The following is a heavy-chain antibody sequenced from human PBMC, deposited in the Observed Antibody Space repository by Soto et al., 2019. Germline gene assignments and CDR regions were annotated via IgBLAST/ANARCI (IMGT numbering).Heavy chain of an antibody. CDR3: ARQPVVVPAAIFPPLYYYYMDV. V-gene: IGHV4-59*08. D-gene: IGHD2-2*01. CDR2: IYYSGST. CDR1: GGSISSYY. Sequence: SETLSLTCTVSGGSISSYYWSWIRQPPGKGLEWIGYIYYSGSTNYNPSLKSRVTISVDTSKNQFSLKLSSVTAADTAVYYCARQPVVVPAAIFPPLYYYYMDVWGKGTTVTVSS. J-gene: IGHJ6*03.